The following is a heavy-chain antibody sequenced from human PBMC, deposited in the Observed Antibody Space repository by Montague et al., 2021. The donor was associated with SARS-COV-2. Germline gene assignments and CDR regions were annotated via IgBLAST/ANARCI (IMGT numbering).Heavy chain of an antibody. Sequence: QSVAEVKKPGESLKISCKGSGYSFTSYWIGWVRQMPGKGLEWMGIIYPGDSDTRYSPSFQGQVTISADKSISTAYLQWSSLKASDTAMYYCARLGYYDSSGYYVLSGMDVWGQGTTVTVSS. V-gene: IGHV5-51*01. J-gene: IGHJ6*02. CDR3: ARLGYYDSSGYYVLSGMDV. CDR1: GYSFTSYW. D-gene: IGHD3-22*01. CDR2: IYPGDSDT.